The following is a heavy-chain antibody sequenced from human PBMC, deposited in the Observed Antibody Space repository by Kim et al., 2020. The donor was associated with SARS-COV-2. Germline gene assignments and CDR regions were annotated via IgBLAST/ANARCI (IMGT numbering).Heavy chain of an antibody. J-gene: IGHJ5*02. CDR2: IYSGGST. CDR1: GFTVSSNY. CDR3: ARWSTSRPGGFDP. V-gene: IGHV3-53*01. Sequence: GGSLRLSCAASGFTVSSNYMSWVRQAPGKGLEWVSVIYSGGSTYYADSVKGRFTISRDNSKNTLYLQMNSLRAEDTAVYYCARWSTSRPGGFDPWGQGTLVTVSS. D-gene: IGHD2-2*01.